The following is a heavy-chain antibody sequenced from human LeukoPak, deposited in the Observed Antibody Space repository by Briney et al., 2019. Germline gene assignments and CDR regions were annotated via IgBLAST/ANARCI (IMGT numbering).Heavy chain of an antibody. V-gene: IGHV3-11*04. CDR2: ISSSGSTI. CDR1: GFTFSDYY. Sequence: GGSLRLSCAASGFTFSDYYMSWIRQAPGKGLEWVSYISSSGSTIYYADSVKGRFTISRDNAKNSLYLQMNSLRAEDTAVYYCARGRRAMDYDFWSGYYIGRFDPWGQGTLVTVSS. D-gene: IGHD3-3*01. CDR3: ARGRRAMDYDFWSGYYIGRFDP. J-gene: IGHJ5*02.